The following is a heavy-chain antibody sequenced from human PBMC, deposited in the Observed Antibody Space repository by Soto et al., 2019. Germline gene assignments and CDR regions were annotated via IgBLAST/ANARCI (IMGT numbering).Heavy chain of an antibody. J-gene: IGHJ4*02. Sequence: SSETLSLTWTSSGGSISSYYWSWIRQPPGKGLEWIGYIYYSGSTNYNPSLKSRVTISVDTSKNQFSLKLSSVTAADTAVYYCARAPGDRLAYYFDYWGQGTLVTVSS. D-gene: IGHD4-17*01. CDR2: IYYSGST. CDR1: GGSISSYY. V-gene: IGHV4-59*01. CDR3: ARAPGDRLAYYFDY.